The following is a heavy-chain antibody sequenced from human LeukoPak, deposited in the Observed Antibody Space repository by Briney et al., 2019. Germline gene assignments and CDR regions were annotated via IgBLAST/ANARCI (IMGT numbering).Heavy chain of an antibody. Sequence: GASVKVSCKASGGTFSSYAISWVRRAPGQGLEWMGGIIPIFGTANYAQKFQGRVTITADESTSTAYMELSSLRSEDTAVYYCAREIVVVPAAIRVDGSGSYDVDYWGQGTLVTVSS. J-gene: IGHJ4*02. CDR1: GGTFSSYA. D-gene: IGHD2-2*01. V-gene: IGHV1-69*13. CDR2: IIPIFGTA. CDR3: AREIVVVPAAIRVDGSGSYDVDY.